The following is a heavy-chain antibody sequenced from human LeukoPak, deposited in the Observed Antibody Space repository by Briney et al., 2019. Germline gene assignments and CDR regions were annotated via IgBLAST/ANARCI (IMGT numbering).Heavy chain of an antibody. D-gene: IGHD2-15*01. CDR1: GYTFTSYA. CDR2: IIVILGKV. V-gene: IGHV1-69*04. CDR3: ARYIHPQGLIGYAMDV. Sequence: SVKVSCKASGYTFTSYAINWVRQAPGQGLEWMGRIIVILGKVNYAQKFQGRLTITADKSTRTAYMDLSNLASEDTAIYFCARYIHPQGLIGYAMDVWGQGTTVIVSS. J-gene: IGHJ6*02.